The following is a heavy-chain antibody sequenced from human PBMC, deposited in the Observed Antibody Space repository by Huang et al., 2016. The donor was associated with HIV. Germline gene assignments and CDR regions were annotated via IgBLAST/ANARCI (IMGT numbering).Heavy chain of an antibody. V-gene: IGHV4-34*02. Sequence: QVRLEQWGQGLLKPSETLSLTCAVYGASFNTYYWSWVRQSPAKGLEWIGESKPCVSPKYNPSLKSRVTMTVDTSKNQFYLKFRAMTAADAAIYYCARMPTPSYYDTWSLSPVEEDFFYYNLDVWGQGTPVSVSS. J-gene: IGHJ6*02. D-gene: IGHD3-3*01. CDR3: ARMPTPSYYDTWSLSPVEEDFFYYNLDV. CDR1: GASFNTYY. CDR2: SKPCVSP.